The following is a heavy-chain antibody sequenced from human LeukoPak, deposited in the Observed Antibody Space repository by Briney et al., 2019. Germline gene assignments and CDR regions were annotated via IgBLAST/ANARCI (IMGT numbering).Heavy chain of an antibody. D-gene: IGHD4-17*01. CDR1: GGSFSGYY. Sequence: SQTLSPTCTVDGGSFSGYYWSWIRQPPGKGLEWNGEIHPSVSTNYHPSLKSRLTISVDTSKNQFSLKLSSVTAADTVVYYCAIRAGDDYGANVAPLPGPNWFVPWRQGTLVTVSS. CDR3: AIRAGDDYGANVAPLPGPNWFVP. CDR2: IHPSVST. V-gene: IGHV4-34*01. J-gene: IGHJ5*02.